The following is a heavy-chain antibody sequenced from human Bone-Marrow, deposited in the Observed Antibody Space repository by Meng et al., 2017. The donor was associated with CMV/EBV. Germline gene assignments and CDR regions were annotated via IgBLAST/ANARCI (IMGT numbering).Heavy chain of an antibody. D-gene: IGHD4-23*01. J-gene: IGHJ4*02. Sequence: GGSLRLSCAASGFSLSDYSMHWVRQARGKGLEWVAFITRNNPIYYADSLEGRFTISRDNGRNPLCLQVRRLRDEDTAVYYCARDRDRDHGGAGRCLDFWGQGTLVTVSS. CDR3: ARDRDRDHGGAGRCLDF. CDR1: GFSLSDYS. V-gene: IGHV3-69-1*01. CDR2: ITRNNPI.